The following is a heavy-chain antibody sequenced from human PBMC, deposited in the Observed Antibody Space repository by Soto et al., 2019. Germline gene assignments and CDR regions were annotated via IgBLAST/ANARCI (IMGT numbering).Heavy chain of an antibody. J-gene: IGHJ4*02. CDR1: GFTFSSYS. Sequence: GGSLRLSCAASGFTFSSYSMNWVRQAPGKGLEWVSYISSSSSTIYYADSVKGRFTISRDNAKNSLYLQMNSLRDEDTAVYYCATLEGYDSSGYPDYWGQGTLVTVSS. D-gene: IGHD3-22*01. CDR3: ATLEGYDSSGYPDY. V-gene: IGHV3-48*02. CDR2: ISSSSSTI.